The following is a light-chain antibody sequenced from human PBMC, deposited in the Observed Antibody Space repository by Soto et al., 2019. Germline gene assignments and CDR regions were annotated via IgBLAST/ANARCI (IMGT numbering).Light chain of an antibody. Sequence: QSALTQPASVSGSPGHSITISCTGTSSDVGAYNYVSWYQQYPGKAPKVIIFEGRKRPSGVSNRFSGSKSGDTASLTISGLQAEDEADYYCSSYRSSTTFVFGTGTKLTVL. CDR1: SSDVGAYNY. J-gene: IGLJ1*01. CDR2: EGR. V-gene: IGLV2-14*01. CDR3: SSYRSSTTFV.